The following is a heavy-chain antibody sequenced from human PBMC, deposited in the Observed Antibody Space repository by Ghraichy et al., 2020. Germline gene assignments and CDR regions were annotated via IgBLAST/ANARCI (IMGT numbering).Heavy chain of an antibody. CDR3: ARALGYSSLYDAFDI. CDR1: GGSISSYY. D-gene: IGHD6-13*01. CDR2: IYYSGST. V-gene: IGHV4-59*01. J-gene: IGHJ3*02. Sequence: SETLSLTCTVSGGSISSYYWSWIRQPPGKGLEWIGYIYYSGSTNYNPSLKSRVTISVDTSKNQFSLKLSSVTAADTAVYYCARALGYSSLYDAFDIWGQGTMVTVSS.